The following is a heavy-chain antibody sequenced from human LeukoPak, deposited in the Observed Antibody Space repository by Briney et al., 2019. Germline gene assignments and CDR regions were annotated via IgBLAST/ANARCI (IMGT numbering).Heavy chain of an antibody. D-gene: IGHD2/OR15-2a*01. J-gene: IGHJ3*02. V-gene: IGHV4-59*12. CDR2: IYHSGST. CDR3: ARPTYKGVDI. CDR1: GGSISSYY. Sequence: SETLSLTCTVSGGSISSYYWSWIRQPPRKGLEWIGYIYHSGSTYYNPSLKSRVTISVDRSKNQFSLKLSSVTAADTAVYYCARPTYKGVDIWGQGTMVTVSS.